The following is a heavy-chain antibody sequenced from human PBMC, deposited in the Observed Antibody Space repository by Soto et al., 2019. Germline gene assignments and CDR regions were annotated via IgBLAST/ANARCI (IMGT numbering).Heavy chain of an antibody. CDR1: GYTFTGYY. J-gene: IGHJ6*02. D-gene: IGHD1-26*01. CDR2: INPNSGGT. CDR3: ARWGGGAKNPYYYYGMDV. Sequence: ASVKVSCKASGYTFTGYYMHWVRQAPGQGLEWMGWINPNSGGTNYAQKFQGWVTMTRDTSISTAYMELSRLRSDDTAVYYCARWGGGAKNPYYYYGMDVWGQGTTVTVSS. V-gene: IGHV1-2*04.